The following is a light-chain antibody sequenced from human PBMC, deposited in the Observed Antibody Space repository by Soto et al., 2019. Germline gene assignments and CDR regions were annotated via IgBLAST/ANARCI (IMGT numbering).Light chain of an antibody. CDR1: QSVSSY. J-gene: IGKJ4*01. V-gene: IGKV3-11*01. CDR2: DAS. Sequence: EIVLTQSPATLSLSPGERATLSCRASQSVSSYLAWYQQKPGQAPRLLIYDASNRATGIPTRFSGSVPGTDFSLTSSSLEPEYFAVYYCQQRSNWPPLTVGGGTKVEIK. CDR3: QQRSNWPPLT.